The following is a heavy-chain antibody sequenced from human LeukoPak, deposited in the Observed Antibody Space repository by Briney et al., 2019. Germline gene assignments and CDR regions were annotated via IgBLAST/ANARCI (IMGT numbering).Heavy chain of an antibody. CDR1: GFSFSNFG. D-gene: IGHD2-15*01. CDR2: ISYDGFHK. J-gene: IGHJ3*02. V-gene: IGHV3-30*03. Sequence: GGSLRLSCAASGFSFSNFGMHWVRQAPGKGLEWVATISYDGFHKYYGDSVKGRFTISRDNSESALYLQMNSLRAEDTAVYYCASTTPLGYCSGGSCYSGAAFDIWGQGTMVTVSS. CDR3: ASTTPLGYCSGGSCYSGAAFDI.